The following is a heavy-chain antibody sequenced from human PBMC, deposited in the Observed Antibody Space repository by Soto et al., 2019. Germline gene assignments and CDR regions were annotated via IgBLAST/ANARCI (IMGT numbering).Heavy chain of an antibody. CDR2: IYWDDDN. J-gene: IGHJ6*03. V-gene: IGHV2-5*02. CDR1: GFSLTTNGMG. Sequence: QITLKESGPTLVKPTQTLTLTCTFSGFSLTTNGMGVGWIRQPPGKALEWLGIIYWDDDNRYSPSLKSRLTITKDTIKTQVVLTLTNMDPVDTTTSYCAHRWWVRGFTPYLDVRGKGTTVTVSS. CDR3: AHRWWVRGFTPYLDV. D-gene: IGHD3-10*01.